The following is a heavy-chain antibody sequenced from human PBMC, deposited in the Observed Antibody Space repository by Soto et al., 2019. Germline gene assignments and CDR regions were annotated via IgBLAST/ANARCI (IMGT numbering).Heavy chain of an antibody. Sequence: EGQLLGSGGGLVQPGGSLRLSCVASGLRFSTYWMNWVRQPPGMGLEWVANIDPDGRVGTYVDSVKGRFTTSRDNAMKSVYLQMNSLRADDTAMDFCAGWGAHDANVWGQGILGTVSA. CDR1: GLRFSTYW. CDR3: AGWGAHDANV. J-gene: IGHJ4*02. CDR2: IDPDGRVG. D-gene: IGHD7-27*01. V-gene: IGHV3-7*03.